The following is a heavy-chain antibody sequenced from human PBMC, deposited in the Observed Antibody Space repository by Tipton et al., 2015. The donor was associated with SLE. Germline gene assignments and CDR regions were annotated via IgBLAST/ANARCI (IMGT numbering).Heavy chain of an antibody. CDR3: ARGSGTMVQGDFDY. CDR2: IHNSANT. CDR1: GGSISGFY. J-gene: IGHJ4*02. V-gene: IGHV4-59*12. D-gene: IGHD3-10*01. Sequence: TLSLTCTVSGGSISGFYCSWIRQSPGKGLEWIGYIHNSANTKYNPSLGSRVAISVDTSKNQFSLKLNSVTAADTAVYYCARGSGTMVQGDFDYWGQGNLVTVSS.